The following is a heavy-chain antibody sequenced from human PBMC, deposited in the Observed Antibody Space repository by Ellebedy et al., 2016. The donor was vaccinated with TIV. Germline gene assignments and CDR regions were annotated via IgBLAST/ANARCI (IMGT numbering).Heavy chain of an antibody. CDR1: GGSISSSSYY. CDR3: ARGPFQYPAMVRGLDY. Sequence: MPSETLSLTCTVSGGSISSSSYYRGWIRQPPGKGLEWIGSIYYSGSTYYNPSLKSRVTISVDTSKNQFSLKLSSVTAADTAVYYCARGPFQYPAMVRGLDYWGQGTLVTVSS. J-gene: IGHJ4*02. CDR2: IYYSGST. D-gene: IGHD5-18*01. V-gene: IGHV4-39*01.